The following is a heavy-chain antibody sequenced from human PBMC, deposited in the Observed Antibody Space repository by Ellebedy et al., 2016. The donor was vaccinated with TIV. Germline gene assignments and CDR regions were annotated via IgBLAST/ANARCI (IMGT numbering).Heavy chain of an antibody. D-gene: IGHD1-26*01. V-gene: IGHV3-30*04. Sequence: GGSLRLXXAASGLTLSSNAMHWVRQAPGKGLEWVAVISYDGSNKYYADSVKGRFTISRDNAKNSLYLQMNSLRAEDTAVYYTYSGGYWGQGTLVTVSS. CDR3: YSGGY. CDR1: GLTLSSNA. J-gene: IGHJ4*02. CDR2: ISYDGSNK.